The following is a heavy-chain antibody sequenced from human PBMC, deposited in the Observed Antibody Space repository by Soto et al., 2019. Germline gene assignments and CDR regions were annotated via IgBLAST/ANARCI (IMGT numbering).Heavy chain of an antibody. CDR3: ARVSPVSSSWYGDYYYGMDV. CDR2: TRNKANSYTT. D-gene: IGHD6-13*01. J-gene: IGHJ6*02. V-gene: IGHV3-72*01. Sequence: GGSLRLSCAASGFTFSDHYMDWVRQAPGKGLEWVGRTRNKANSYTTEYAASVKGRFTTSRDDSKNSLYLQMNSLKTEDTAVYYCARVSPVSSSWYGDYYYGMDVWGQGTTVTVSS. CDR1: GFTFSDHY.